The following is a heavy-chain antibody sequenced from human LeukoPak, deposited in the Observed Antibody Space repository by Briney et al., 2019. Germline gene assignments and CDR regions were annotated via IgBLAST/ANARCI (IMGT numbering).Heavy chain of an antibody. CDR2: ISGSGGST. V-gene: IGHV3-23*01. J-gene: IGHJ4*02. CDR1: GFTFSSYG. CDR3: AKDRGIISDY. D-gene: IGHD3-10*01. Sequence: GGSLRLSCAASGFTFSSYGMSWVRQAPGKGLEWVSAISGSGGSTHYADSVKGRFTISRDNSKNTLYLQMNSLTAEDTAVYYCAKDRGIISDYWGQGTLVTVSS.